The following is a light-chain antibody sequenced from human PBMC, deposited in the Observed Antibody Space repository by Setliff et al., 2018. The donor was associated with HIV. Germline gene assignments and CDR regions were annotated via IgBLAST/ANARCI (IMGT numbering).Light chain of an antibody. CDR1: NIGSKS. Sequence: SYELTQPPSVSVAPGKTARITCGGNNIGSKSVHWYQQKPGQAPVLVIYYDSDRPSGIPERFSGSNSGNTAALTISWVEAGDEADYYCQVWDSSSDHPGYGFGTGTKGTVL. V-gene: IGLV3-21*04. J-gene: IGLJ1*01. CDR2: YDS. CDR3: QVWDSSSDHPGYG.